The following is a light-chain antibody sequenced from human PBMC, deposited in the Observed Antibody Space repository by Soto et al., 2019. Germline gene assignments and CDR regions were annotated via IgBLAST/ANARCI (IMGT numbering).Light chain of an antibody. J-gene: IGKJ1*01. V-gene: IGKV1-5*01. CDR1: QTINNW. Sequence: DIQMTQSPSTLSASIGDRVTITCRASQTINNWLAWYQQKPGKAPNLLIYHASNLETGVPSRFSGSAFGTEFTLTFSGLQPDDFATYYCQHYNSYPWTFGQGTKVEIK. CDR3: QHYNSYPWT. CDR2: HAS.